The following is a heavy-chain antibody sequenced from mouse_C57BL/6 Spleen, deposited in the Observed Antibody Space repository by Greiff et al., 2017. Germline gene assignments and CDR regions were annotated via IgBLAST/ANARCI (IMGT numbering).Heavy chain of an antibody. CDR3: ARDYYGNWFAY. CDR1: GYAFSSSW. D-gene: IGHD1-1*01. V-gene: IGHV1-82*01. CDR2: IYPGDGDT. J-gene: IGHJ3*01. Sequence: QVQLQQSGPELVKPGASVKISCKASGYAFSSSWMNWVKQRPGKGLEWIGRIYPGDGDTNYNGKFKGKATLTADKSSSTAYMQLSSLTSEDSAVYFCARDYYGNWFAYWGQGTLVTVSA.